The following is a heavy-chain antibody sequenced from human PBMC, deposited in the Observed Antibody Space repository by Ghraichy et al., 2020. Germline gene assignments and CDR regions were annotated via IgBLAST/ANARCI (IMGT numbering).Heavy chain of an antibody. D-gene: IGHD4-23*01. V-gene: IGHV4-59*01. J-gene: IGHJ6*02. CDR3: ARDRGGNSGSYYYGMDV. Sequence: ETLSLTCTVSGGSIGSYYLSWIRQPPGTGLEWIGFIYYTGSTSYNPSLKSRATISQDTSKSQFSLKLSAVTAADTALYYCARDRGGNSGSYYYGMDVWGQGTTVTVSS. CDR1: GGSIGSYY. CDR2: IYYTGST.